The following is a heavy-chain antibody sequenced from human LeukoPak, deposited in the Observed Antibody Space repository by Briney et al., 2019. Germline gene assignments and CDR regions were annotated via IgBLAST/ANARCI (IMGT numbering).Heavy chain of an antibody. CDR1: GFTFSSYA. Sequence: GRSLRLSCAASGFTFSSYAMHWVRQAPGKGLEWVAVISYDGSNKYYADSVKGRFTISRDNSKNTLYLQMNSLRAEDTAVYYCAKEANGGKPLDYWGQGTLVTVSS. J-gene: IGHJ4*02. CDR3: AKEANGGKPLDY. CDR2: ISYDGSNK. V-gene: IGHV3-30*04. D-gene: IGHD4-23*01.